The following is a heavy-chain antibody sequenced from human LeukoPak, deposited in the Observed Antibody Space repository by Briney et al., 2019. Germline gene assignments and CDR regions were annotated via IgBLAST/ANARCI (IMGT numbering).Heavy chain of an antibody. CDR2: ISSSSSTI. Sequence: GGSLRLSCAASGFTFSSYSMNWVRQAPGKGLEWVSYISSSSSTIYYADSVKGRFTISRDNAKNSLYLQMNSLRAEDTAVYYCARSKDYDFWSGYYTYYFDYWGQGTLVTVSS. CDR3: ARSKDYDFWSGYYTYYFDY. V-gene: IGHV3-48*01. CDR1: GFTFSSYS. J-gene: IGHJ4*02. D-gene: IGHD3-3*01.